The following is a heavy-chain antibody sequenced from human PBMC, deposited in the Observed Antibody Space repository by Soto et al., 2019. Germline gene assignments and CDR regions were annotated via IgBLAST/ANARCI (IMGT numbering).Heavy chain of an antibody. Sequence: SETSLTCTVSGGSISSYYWSWIRQPPGKGLEWIGYIYYSGSTNYNPSLKSRVTISVDTSKNQFSLKLSSVTAADTAVYYCARVGYLGGYSYDPWGQGTLVTVSS. J-gene: IGHJ5*02. CDR3: ARVGYLGGYSYDP. D-gene: IGHD5-18*01. V-gene: IGHV4-59*01. CDR2: IYYSGST. CDR1: GGSISSYY.